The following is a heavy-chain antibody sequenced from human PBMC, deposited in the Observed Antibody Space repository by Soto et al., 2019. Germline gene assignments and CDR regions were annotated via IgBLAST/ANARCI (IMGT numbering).Heavy chain of an antibody. V-gene: IGHV1-69*02. CDR3: ARFPRVLEAFDI. CDR2: IIPILGIA. J-gene: IGHJ3*02. CDR1: GGTFSSYT. D-gene: IGHD2-8*02. Sequence: QVQLVQSGAEVKKPGSSVKVSCKASGGTFSSYTISWVRQAPGQGLEWMGRIIPILGIANYAQKFQGRVTITADKFTSTAYMELSSLRSEDTAVYYCARFPRVLEAFDIWGQGTMVTVSS.